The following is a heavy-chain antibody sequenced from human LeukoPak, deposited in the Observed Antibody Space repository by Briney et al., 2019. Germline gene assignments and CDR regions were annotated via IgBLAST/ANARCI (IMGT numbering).Heavy chain of an antibody. D-gene: IGHD3-10*01. CDR2: ISGSGGST. V-gene: IGHV3-23*01. Sequence: GGSLRLSCADSGFTFSSYAMSWVRQAPGKGLEWVSAISGSGGSTYYADSVKGRVTISRDNSKNTLYLQMNRLRADDTAIYYWAKKYGSGRGGAFDIWGPGTMVTVSS. J-gene: IGHJ3*02. CDR1: GFTFSSYA. CDR3: AKKYGSGRGGAFDI.